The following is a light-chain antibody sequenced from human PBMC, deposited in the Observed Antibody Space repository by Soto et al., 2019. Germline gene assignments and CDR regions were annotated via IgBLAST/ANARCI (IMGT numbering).Light chain of an antibody. CDR2: DAS. Sequence: EIVLTQSPATLSLSPGERATLSCRASQSVSSYLAWYQQKPGQAPRLLIYDASNRATGIPARFSGSGSGTDFTLTISSLEPEDFAVYYCQQYHHWPWTSGQGTKVEI. CDR3: QQYHHWPWT. CDR1: QSVSSY. V-gene: IGKV3-11*01. J-gene: IGKJ1*01.